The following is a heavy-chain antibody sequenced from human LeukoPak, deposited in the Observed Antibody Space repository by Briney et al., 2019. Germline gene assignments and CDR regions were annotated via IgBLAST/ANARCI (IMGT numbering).Heavy chain of an antibody. CDR2: THHCGNS. CDR1: GASNNSFY. V-gene: IGHV4-4*09. J-gene: IGHJ5*02. Sequence: PSETLSLSCIVSGASNNSFYWSWLRQPPGKGLEWIGYTHHCGNSNYSPSLKSRVTISVDTSTSQFSLKLKSVTAAGTAVYYCARKVPKKGWFDPWGQGTLVTVPS. CDR3: ARKVPKKGWFDP.